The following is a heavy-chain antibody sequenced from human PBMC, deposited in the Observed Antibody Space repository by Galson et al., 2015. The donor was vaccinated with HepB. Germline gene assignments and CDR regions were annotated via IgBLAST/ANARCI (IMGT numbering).Heavy chain of an antibody. D-gene: IGHD2-15*01. CDR1: GGSLSGYS. Sequence: LSLTCAVYGGSLSGYSWNWIRQSPGKGLQWIGEVLHSGSTNYSASLKSRVVISVDTSKKQFSLSLHSVTAADTAVYYCARGGGHCDSANCHPFDCWGQGTLVSVSS. CDR2: VLHSGST. V-gene: IGHV4-34*01. J-gene: IGHJ4*02. CDR3: ARGGGHCDSANCHPFDC.